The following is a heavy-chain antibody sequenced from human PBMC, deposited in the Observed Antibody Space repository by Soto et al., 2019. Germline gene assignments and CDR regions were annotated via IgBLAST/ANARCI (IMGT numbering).Heavy chain of an antibody. V-gene: IGHV3-53*01. CDR3: TRDADDGHIAGSYYDMDV. Sequence: SGGSLRLSCAASGFTVSSNYMSWVRQAPGKGLEWVSVIYSGGSTYYADSVKGRFTISRDNSKNTLYLQMNSLRADDTAVYYCTRDADDGHIAGSYYDMDVWGQGTTVTVSS. J-gene: IGHJ6*02. CDR2: IYSGGST. CDR1: GFTVSSNY. D-gene: IGHD2-21*01.